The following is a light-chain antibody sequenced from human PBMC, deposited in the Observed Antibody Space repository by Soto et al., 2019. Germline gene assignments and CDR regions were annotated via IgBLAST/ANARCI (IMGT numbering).Light chain of an antibody. Sequence: QSVLTQPPSASASLGASVKLTCTLSSGHGTYAIAWHQQQPEKGPRYLMKLNSDGSHSKGDVIPDRFSGSSSGTERHLTISSLQSEDEADYYCQTWGTAIHDVVFGGGTKLTVL. J-gene: IGLJ2*01. CDR3: QTWGTAIHDVV. CDR1: SGHGTYA. CDR2: LNSDGSH. V-gene: IGLV4-69*01.